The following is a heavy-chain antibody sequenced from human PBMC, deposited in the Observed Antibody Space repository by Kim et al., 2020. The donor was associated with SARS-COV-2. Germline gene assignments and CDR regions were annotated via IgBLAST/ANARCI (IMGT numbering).Heavy chain of an antibody. D-gene: IGHD2-15*01. V-gene: IGHV3-23*01. Sequence: GGSLRLSCAASGFTFSDYAMSWSARALGKGRVGASAIVERGTAVNYKDPLGGRFVFPRDNSGTPLYLQINRVRADDTAVYYCAKDFCHRCGWWGGGLQADYFDSWGQGSLVTVSS. CDR3: AKDFCHRCGWWGGGLQADYFDS. CDR2: IVERGTAV. CDR1: GFTFSDYA. J-gene: IGHJ4*02.